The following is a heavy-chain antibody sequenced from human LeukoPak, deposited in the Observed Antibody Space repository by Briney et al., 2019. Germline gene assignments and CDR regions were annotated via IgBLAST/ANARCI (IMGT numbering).Heavy chain of an antibody. CDR3: ARAGVTIDY. V-gene: IGHV3-7*01. CDR2: INQDGSEK. Sequence: GGSLRLSCEASGFTFRTFWMSWVRQAPGKGLEWVANINQDGSEKYYVDSVRGRFTISRDNAKISLYLQMNSLRAEDTAVYYCARAGVTIDYWGQGTLVTVSS. J-gene: IGHJ4*02. CDR1: GFTFRTFW. D-gene: IGHD4-17*01.